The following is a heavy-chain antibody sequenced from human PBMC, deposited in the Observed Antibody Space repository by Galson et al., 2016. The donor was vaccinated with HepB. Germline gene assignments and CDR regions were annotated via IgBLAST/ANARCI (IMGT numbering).Heavy chain of an antibody. Sequence: LSLTCTVSGASISSSSYYWGWIRQPPGRGLDWIATIYYTGSTHYSPSLQSRVTISADSSRNQFPLRLSAVTAADTAVYYCARYLSGSYYYPMDVWGQGTTVTISS. CDR3: ARYLSGSYYYPMDV. CDR2: IYYTGST. V-gene: IGHV4-39*01. J-gene: IGHJ6*02. CDR1: GASISSSSYY. D-gene: IGHD5-12*01.